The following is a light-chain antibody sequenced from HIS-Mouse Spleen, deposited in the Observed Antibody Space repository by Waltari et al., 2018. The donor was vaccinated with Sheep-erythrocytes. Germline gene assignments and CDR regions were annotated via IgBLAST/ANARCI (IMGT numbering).Light chain of an antibody. CDR3: CSYAGSSTFV. J-gene: IGLJ1*01. Sequence: QSALTQPASVSGSPGQSITISCTGTSSDVGSYNLVSWYQQHPGKAPKLMIYEGSKRPEVVSNRFSGSKSGNTASLTISGLQAEDEADYYCCSYAGSSTFVFGTGTKVTVL. CDR1: SSDVGSYNL. V-gene: IGLV2-23*01. CDR2: EGS.